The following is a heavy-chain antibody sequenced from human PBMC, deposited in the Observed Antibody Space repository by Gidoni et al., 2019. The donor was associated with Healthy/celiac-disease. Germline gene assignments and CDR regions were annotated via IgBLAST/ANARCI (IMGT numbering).Heavy chain of an antibody. CDR3: ARVSSDYYDRSMDV. V-gene: IGHV1-69*01. Sequence: QVQLVQSGAKAKKPGSSVTVSCKASGGTLSSYAISWVRQARGQGLEWMGGIIPIFGTANYAQKLQGRVTITADESTSKAYRELRSLRSEETDVYYCARVSSDYYDRSMDVWGQVTTVTVSS. CDR1: GGTLSSYA. J-gene: IGHJ6*02. CDR2: IIPIFGTA. D-gene: IGHD3-22*01.